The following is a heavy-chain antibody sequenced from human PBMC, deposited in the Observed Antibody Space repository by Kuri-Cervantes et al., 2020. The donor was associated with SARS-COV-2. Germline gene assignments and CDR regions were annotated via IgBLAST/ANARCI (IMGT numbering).Heavy chain of an antibody. CDR3: VRDGDHWNFDY. V-gene: IGHV3-21*01. D-gene: IGHD1-1*01. CDR1: GFTFSASS. Sequence: GESLKISCAASGFTFSASSMNWVRQAPGKGLEWISSISSRGSYIFYADSVKGRFTISRDNAKNSLYLQMHSLRAEDTAVYYCVRDGDHWNFDYWGQGTLVTVSS. CDR2: ISSRGSYI. J-gene: IGHJ4*02.